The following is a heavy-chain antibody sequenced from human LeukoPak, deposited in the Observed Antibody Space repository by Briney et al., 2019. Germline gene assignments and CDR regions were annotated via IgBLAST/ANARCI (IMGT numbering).Heavy chain of an antibody. CDR1: GGSISSSSYY. J-gene: IGHJ5*02. CDR3: ARHLSGDYYDSSAIPWFEG. D-gene: IGHD3-22*01. Sequence: SETLSLTCTVSGGSISSSSYYWGRIRQPPGKGLEWIGSIYYSGSTYYNPSLKSRVAISVDTSNNQFSLKLSSVNAEDTGVYYCARHLSGDYYDSSAIPWFEGWGKGTMVTVSS. V-gene: IGHV4-39*01. CDR2: IYYSGST.